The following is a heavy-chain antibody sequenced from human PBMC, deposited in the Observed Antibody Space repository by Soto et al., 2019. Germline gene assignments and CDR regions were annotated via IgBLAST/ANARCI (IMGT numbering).Heavy chain of an antibody. CDR3: ARVVPGAEAWFGP. D-gene: IGHD2-2*01. CDR2: ISLYSDGT. CDR1: GSPFSNCG. Sequence: ASLKVSSKPSGSPFSNCGITWVRQAPGQPLEWLGWISLYSDGTNYAQKFQGRVSMTTDTSTTTAYMELRSLRSDDTAVYYCARVVPGAEAWFGPWGQGILVTVSS. V-gene: IGHV1-18*01. J-gene: IGHJ5*02.